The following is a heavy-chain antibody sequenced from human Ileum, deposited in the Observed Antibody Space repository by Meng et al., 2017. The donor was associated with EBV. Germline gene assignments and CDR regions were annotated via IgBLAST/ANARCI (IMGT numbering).Heavy chain of an antibody. V-gene: IGHV6-1*01. CDR1: GDSVASDKTA. J-gene: IGHJ5*02. CDR2: TYRRSRWYY. CDR3: ATSRIAKFDR. Sequence: LQLQESGPGPVQPSHILSLHCFISGDSVASDKTAWIWIRQSPSRGLEWLGRTYRRSRWYYDYALSVKSRINISPDTSKNQVSLQLNSVTDEDTGIYYCATSRIAKFDRWGQGTLVTVSS.